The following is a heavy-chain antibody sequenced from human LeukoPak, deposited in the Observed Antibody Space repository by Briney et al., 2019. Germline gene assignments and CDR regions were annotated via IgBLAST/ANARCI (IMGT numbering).Heavy chain of an antibody. Sequence: SETLSLTCTVSGGSMNNYYWSWIRQPPGKGLEWIGSIYYSGITNYNPSLKSRVTISVDTSKNQFSLKLSSVTAADTAVYYCARDKGSGWFDYWGQGTPVTVSS. J-gene: IGHJ4*02. D-gene: IGHD6-19*01. CDR2: IYYSGIT. CDR1: GGSMNNYY. V-gene: IGHV4-59*12. CDR3: ARDKGSGWFDY.